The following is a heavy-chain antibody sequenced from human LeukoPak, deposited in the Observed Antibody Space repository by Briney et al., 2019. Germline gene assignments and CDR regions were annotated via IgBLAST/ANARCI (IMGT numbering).Heavy chain of an antibody. V-gene: IGHV1-2*02. Sequence: APVKVSCKASGYTFTGYYMHWVRQAPGQGLEWMGWINPNSGGTNYAQKFQGRVTMTRDTSISTAYMELSRLRSDDTAVYYCARANTMVRGVIHGDAFDIWGQGTMVTVSS. CDR3: ARANTMVRGVIHGDAFDI. CDR1: GYTFTGYY. CDR2: INPNSGGT. J-gene: IGHJ3*02. D-gene: IGHD3-10*01.